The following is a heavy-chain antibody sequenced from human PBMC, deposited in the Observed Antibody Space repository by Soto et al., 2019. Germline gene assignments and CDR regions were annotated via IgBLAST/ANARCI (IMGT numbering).Heavy chain of an antibody. J-gene: IGHJ1*01. CDR2: IYYSGST. CDR3: VGLFEYFHH. D-gene: IGHD3-22*01. V-gene: IGHV4-59*01. Sequence: SETLSLTCTVSGGSISSYYWSWIRQPPGKGLEWIGYIYYSGSTNYNPSLKSRVTISVDTSKNQFSLKLSSVTAADTAVYYCVGLFEYFHHWGQGTLVTVSS. CDR1: GGSISSYY.